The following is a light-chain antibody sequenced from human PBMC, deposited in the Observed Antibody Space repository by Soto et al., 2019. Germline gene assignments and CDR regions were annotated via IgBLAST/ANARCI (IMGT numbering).Light chain of an antibody. CDR2: DNN. Sequence: QSVLTQPPSMSAAPGQKVTISCSESSSNIGNNYVAWYQQFPATAPKLLIYDNNQRPSGIPDRFSGSKSGTSATLGITGLQTGDEAVYYCGTWDTRLSGAVFGGGTQLTVL. CDR3: GTWDTRLSGAV. CDR1: SSNIGNNY. V-gene: IGLV1-51*01. J-gene: IGLJ7*01.